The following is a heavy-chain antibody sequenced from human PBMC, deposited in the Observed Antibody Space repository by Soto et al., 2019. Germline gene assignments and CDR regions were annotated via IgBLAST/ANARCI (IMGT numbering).Heavy chain of an antibody. D-gene: IGHD4-17*01. V-gene: IGHV1-46*01. Sequence: EASVKVSCKASGYTFTSYYMHWVRQAPGQGLEWMGIINPGGGSTSYAQKFQGRVTMTRDTSTSTVYMELSSLRSEDTAVYYCARNDHDYGGKLPSRYGMDVWGQGTTVTVSS. CDR1: GYTFTSYY. CDR3: ARNDHDYGGKLPSRYGMDV. CDR2: INPGGGST. J-gene: IGHJ6*02.